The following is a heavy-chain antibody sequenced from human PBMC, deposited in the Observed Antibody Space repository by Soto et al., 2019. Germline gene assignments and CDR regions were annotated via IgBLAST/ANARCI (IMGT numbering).Heavy chain of an antibody. CDR3: ARDYYDSSGYYFDY. CDR2: ISYDGSNK. V-gene: IGHV3-30-3*01. D-gene: IGHD3-22*01. Sequence: GGSLRLSCAASGFTFSSYAMHWVRQAPGKGLEWVAVISYDGSNKYYADSVKGRFTISRDNSKNTLYLQMNSLRAGDTAVYYCARDYYDSSGYYFDYWGQGTLVTVSS. CDR1: GFTFSSYA. J-gene: IGHJ4*02.